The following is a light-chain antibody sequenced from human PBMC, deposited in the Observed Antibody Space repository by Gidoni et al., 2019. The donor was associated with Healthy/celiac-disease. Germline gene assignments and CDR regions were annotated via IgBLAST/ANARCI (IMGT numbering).Light chain of an antibody. J-gene: IGKJ4*01. CDR2: DAS. CDR1: QRVSSY. CDR3: QQLSNWLT. Sequence: DIVLTQSPATLSLSPGERATLSCRASQRVSSYLAWYQQKPGQAPRLLIYDASNRATGIPARFSGSVSGTDFTLTISSLEPEDFAVYYCQQLSNWLTFGGGTKVEIK. V-gene: IGKV3-11*01.